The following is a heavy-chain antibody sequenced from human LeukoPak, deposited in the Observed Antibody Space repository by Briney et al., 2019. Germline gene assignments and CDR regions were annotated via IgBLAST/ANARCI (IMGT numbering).Heavy chain of an antibody. D-gene: IGHD2-15*01. CDR3: ARRLLAYMDV. CDR2: IQPDGSEQ. J-gene: IGHJ6*03. V-gene: IGHV3-7*01. CDR1: GFTFDFSSSW. Sequence: GGSLRLSCAASGFTFDFSSSWMSWVRQAPGKGLEWVGNIQPDGSEQYPVDSVKGRFTISRDNAKNSLYLQMNSLRAEDTAVYYCARRLLAYMDVWGKGTTVTVSS.